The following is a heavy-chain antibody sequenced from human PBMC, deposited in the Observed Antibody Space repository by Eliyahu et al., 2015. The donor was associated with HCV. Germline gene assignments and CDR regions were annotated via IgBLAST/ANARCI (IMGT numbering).Heavy chain of an antibody. D-gene: IGHD5-18*01. Sequence: EVQLLESGGGLVQPGGSLRLSCAASGFTFSSYAMSWVRQAPGKGLGWVSVIYSGGSSTYYADSVKGRFTISRDNSKNTLYLQMNSLRAEDTAVYYCAKGLEAHSYGSLFGDYWGQGTLVTVSS. CDR3: AKGLEAHSYGSLFGDY. J-gene: IGHJ4*02. V-gene: IGHV3-23*03. CDR2: IYSGGSST. CDR1: GFTFSSYA.